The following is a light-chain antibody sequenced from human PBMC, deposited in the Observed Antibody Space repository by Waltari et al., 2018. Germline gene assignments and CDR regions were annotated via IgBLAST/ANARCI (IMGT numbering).Light chain of an antibody. CDR1: QSVSSSY. Sequence: CRASQSVSSSYLAWYQQKPGQAPRLLIYGASSRATGIPDRFSGSGSGTDFTLTISRLEPEDFAVYYCQQYGSSPLTFGQGTRLEIK. J-gene: IGKJ5*01. CDR3: QQYGSSPLT. V-gene: IGKV3-20*01. CDR2: GAS.